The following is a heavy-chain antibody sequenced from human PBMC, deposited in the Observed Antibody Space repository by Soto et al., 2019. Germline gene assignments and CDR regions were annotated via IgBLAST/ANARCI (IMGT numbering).Heavy chain of an antibody. CDR1: GFTFSGYD. CDR3: ARDRRIAARRYYYYGMDV. D-gene: IGHD6-6*01. J-gene: IGHJ6*02. CDR2: IGTAGDT. V-gene: IGHV3-13*01. Sequence: GGSLRLSCAASGFTFSGYDMHWVRQATGKGLEWVSAIGTAGDTYYPGSVKGRFTISRENAKNSVYLQMNSLRAGDRAVYYCARDRRIAARRYYYYGMDVWGQGTTVTVSS.